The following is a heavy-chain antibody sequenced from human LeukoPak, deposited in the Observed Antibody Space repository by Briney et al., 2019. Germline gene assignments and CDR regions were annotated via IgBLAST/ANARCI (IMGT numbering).Heavy chain of an antibody. CDR2: IYYSGST. CDR1: GGSISSGDYY. Sequence: PSRTLSLTCTVSGGSISSGDYYWSWIRQPPGKGLEWIGYIYYSGSTYYNPSLKSRVTISVDTSKNQFSLKLSSVTAADTAVYYCARVGARYFDWPEAAYFDYWGQGTLVTVSS. V-gene: IGHV4-30-4*01. CDR3: ARVGARYFDWPEAAYFDY. D-gene: IGHD3-9*01. J-gene: IGHJ4*02.